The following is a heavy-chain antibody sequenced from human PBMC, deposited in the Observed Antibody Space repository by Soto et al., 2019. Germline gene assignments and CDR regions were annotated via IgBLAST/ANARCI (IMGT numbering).Heavy chain of an antibody. D-gene: IGHD3-22*01. J-gene: IGHJ4*02. Sequence: QVQLVQSRAEVKKPGSSVKVSCKASGGTFSSYAISWVRQAPGQGLEWMGGIIPIFGTANYAQKFQGRVTITADESTSTAYMELSSLRSEDTAVHYCARRLNDYDSSGYYGYWGQGTLVTVSS. CDR1: GGTFSSYA. CDR3: ARRLNDYDSSGYYGY. CDR2: IIPIFGTA. V-gene: IGHV1-69*01.